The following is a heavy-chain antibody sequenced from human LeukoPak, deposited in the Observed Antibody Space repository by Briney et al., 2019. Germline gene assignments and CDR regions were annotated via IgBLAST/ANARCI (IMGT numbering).Heavy chain of an antibody. D-gene: IGHD5/OR15-5a*01. J-gene: IGHJ4*02. V-gene: IGHV4-34*01. CDR2: INHSGST. Sequence: PSETLSLTCAVYGGSFSGYYWSWIRQPPGKGLEWIGEINHSGSTNYNPSLKSRVTISVDTSKDQFSLKLSSVTAADTAVYYCARGKSKYYWGQGTLVTSPQ. CDR3: ARGKSKYY. CDR1: GGSFSGYY.